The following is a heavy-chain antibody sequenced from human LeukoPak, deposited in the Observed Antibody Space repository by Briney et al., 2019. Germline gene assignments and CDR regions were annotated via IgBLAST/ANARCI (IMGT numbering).Heavy chain of an antibody. CDR1: GGSISSSSYY. V-gene: IGHV4-39*01. Sequence: SETLSLTCTVSGGSISSSSYYWGWIRQPPGKGLEWIGSIYYSGSTYYNPSLKSRVTISVDTSKNQFSLKLSSVTAADTAVYYCARQRLVPAAIDYWGQGTLVTVSS. J-gene: IGHJ4*02. D-gene: IGHD2-2*01. CDR3: ARQRLVPAAIDY. CDR2: IYYSGST.